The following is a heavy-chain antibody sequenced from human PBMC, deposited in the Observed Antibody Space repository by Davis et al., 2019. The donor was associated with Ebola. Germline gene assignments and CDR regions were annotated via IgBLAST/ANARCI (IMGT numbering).Heavy chain of an antibody. D-gene: IGHD3-16*02. V-gene: IGHV2-70*17. J-gene: IGHJ4*02. CDR1: GFSLSTRGMC. CDR3: ARMITFGGIIVIPFEY. CDR2: IDWDDDK. Sequence: SGPTLVKPTQTLTLTCTFSGFSLSTRGMCVSWIRQPPGKALEWLARIDWDDDKFYSTSLRTRLTISKDTSKNQVVLTMTNMDPVDTATYYCARMITFGGIIVIPFEYWGQGSLVTVSS.